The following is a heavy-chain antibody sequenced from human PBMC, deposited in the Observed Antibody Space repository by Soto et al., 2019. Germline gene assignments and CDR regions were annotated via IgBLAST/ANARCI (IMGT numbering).Heavy chain of an antibody. Sequence: VSCKASGGTFNNYALSWVRQAPGQGLEWMGGIIPIFNSANYAQKFQGRVTITADDSTSTAYMELRSLRPDDTAVYYCAREVTVASYSFDFWGQGTLVTVSS. V-gene: IGHV1-69*01. D-gene: IGHD5-12*01. J-gene: IGHJ4*02. CDR2: IIPIFNSA. CDR3: AREVTVASYSFDF. CDR1: GGTFNNYA.